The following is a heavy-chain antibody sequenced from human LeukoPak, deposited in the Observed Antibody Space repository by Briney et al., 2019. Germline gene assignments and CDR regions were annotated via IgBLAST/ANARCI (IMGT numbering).Heavy chain of an antibody. CDR1: GGSISSNNW. J-gene: IGHJ4*02. Sequence: AETLSLTCAVSGGSISSNNWWGWVRQPPGKGLEWIGEINHSGSTNYNPSLKSRVTISVDTSKNQFSLKLSSVTAADTAVYYCARGLVAVAGIIDYWGQGTLVTVSS. CDR3: ARGLVAVAGIIDY. D-gene: IGHD6-19*01. CDR2: INHSGST. V-gene: IGHV4-4*02.